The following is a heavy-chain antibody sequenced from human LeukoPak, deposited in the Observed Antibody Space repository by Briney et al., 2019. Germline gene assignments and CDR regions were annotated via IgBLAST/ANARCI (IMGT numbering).Heavy chain of an antibody. J-gene: IGHJ5*02. CDR2: IYYSGST. CDR1: GGSISGSSYY. V-gene: IGHV4-39*01. D-gene: IGHD2-2*01. Sequence: SETLSLTCTVSGGSISGSSYYWGWIRQPPGKGLEWIGSIYYSGSTYYNPSLKSRVTISVDTSKNQFSLKLSSVTAADTAVYYCARHLSMSSVASDNNWFDPWGQGILVTVSS. CDR3: ARHLSMSSVASDNNWFDP.